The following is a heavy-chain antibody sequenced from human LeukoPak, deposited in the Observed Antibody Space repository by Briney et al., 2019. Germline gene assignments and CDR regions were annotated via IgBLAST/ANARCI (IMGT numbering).Heavy chain of an antibody. CDR2: IKRKSDGGTA. Sequence: GGSLRLSCAASGFTLMNAWMSGVRQAPGRVLEWVGGIKRKSDGGTAHYAAPVKGSSTISRDDSKTTLYLQMTSLKPEDTAVYYCTTVEGSCSSTSCPDSWGPGALVTVSS. V-gene: IGHV3-15*01. D-gene: IGHD2-2*01. CDR1: GFTLMNAW. J-gene: IGHJ4*02. CDR3: TTVEGSCSSTSCPDS.